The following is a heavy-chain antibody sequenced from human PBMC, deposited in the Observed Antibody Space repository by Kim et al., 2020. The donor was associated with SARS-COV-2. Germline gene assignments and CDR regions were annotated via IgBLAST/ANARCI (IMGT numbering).Heavy chain of an antibody. J-gene: IGHJ4*02. V-gene: IGHV3-23*01. CDR2: ISGSGGST. D-gene: IGHD3-9*01. CDR3: ADWLPETKDAYIFDY. CDR1: RFTFSSYA. Sequence: GGSLRLSCAASRFTFSSYAMSWVRQAPGKGLEWVSAISGSGGSTYYADSVKGRFTISRDNSKNTLYLQMNSLRAEDTAVYYCADWLPETKDAYIFDYWGQGTLVTVSS.